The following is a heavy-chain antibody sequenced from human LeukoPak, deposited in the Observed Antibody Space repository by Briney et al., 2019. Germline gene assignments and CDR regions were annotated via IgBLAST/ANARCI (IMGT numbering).Heavy chain of an antibody. CDR2: IKEDGSDK. CDR1: GFTFSNYW. D-gene: IGHD4-17*01. CDR3: ARVRTTDGWFDP. J-gene: IGHJ5*02. V-gene: IGHV3-7*01. Sequence: GGSLRLSCAASGFTFSNYWMTWVRQAPGKGLEWVASIKEDGSDKYYVDSVKGRFTISRDSAKNLPYLQMNSLRVEDTALYYCARVRTTDGWFDPWGQGTLVTVSS.